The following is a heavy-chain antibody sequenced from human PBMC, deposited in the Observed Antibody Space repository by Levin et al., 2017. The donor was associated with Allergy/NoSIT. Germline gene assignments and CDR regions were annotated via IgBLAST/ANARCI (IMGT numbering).Heavy chain of an antibody. CDR2: ISPGASKT. CDR3: ARQSSISGAADYYYYFDV. CDR1: GYSFTNYW. Sequence: GGSLRLSCKGSGYSFTNYWIGWVRQMPGKGLEWMGIISPGASKTRYSPSFQGQVTISADKSISTAYLQWSSLKASDTAIYYCARQSSISGAADYYYYFDVWGKGTTVTVSS. V-gene: IGHV5-51*01. J-gene: IGHJ6*03. D-gene: IGHD3-9*01.